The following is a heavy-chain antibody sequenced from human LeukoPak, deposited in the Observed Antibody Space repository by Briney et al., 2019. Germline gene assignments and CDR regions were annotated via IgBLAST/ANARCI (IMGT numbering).Heavy chain of an antibody. J-gene: IGHJ4*02. CDR3: AREGLTGTDY. CDR1: GGSISSGGYY. CDR2: SYYSGST. V-gene: IGHV4-31*03. D-gene: IGHD1-20*01. Sequence: PSETLSLTCTVSGGSISSGGYYWSWIRQHPGKGLEWIGYSYYSGSTYYNPSLKSRVTISVDTSKNQFSLKLSSVTAADTAVHYCAREGLTGTDYWGQGTLVTVSS.